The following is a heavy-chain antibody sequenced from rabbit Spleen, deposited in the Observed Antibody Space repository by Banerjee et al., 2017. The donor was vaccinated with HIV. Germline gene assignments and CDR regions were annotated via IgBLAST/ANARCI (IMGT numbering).Heavy chain of an antibody. J-gene: IGHJ4*01. CDR1: GFSLSNKAV. D-gene: IGHD1-1*01. CDR2: INAVTGKA. Sequence: EQLVESGGGLVQPEGSLTLTCKASGFSLSNKAVMCWVRQAPGKGLEWIACINAVTGKAVYASWAKGRFTFSKTSSTTVTLQMTSLTAADTATYFCARDGRSTSAWSFNLWGPGTLVTVS. V-gene: IGHV1S45*01. CDR3: ARDGRSTSAWSFNL.